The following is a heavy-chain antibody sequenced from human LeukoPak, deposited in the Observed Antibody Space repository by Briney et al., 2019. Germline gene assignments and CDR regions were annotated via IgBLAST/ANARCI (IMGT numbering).Heavy chain of an antibody. J-gene: IGHJ1*01. CDR1: GYTFTGFY. CDR2: INPNSGDT. Sequence: ASVKVSCKASGYTFTGFYIHWVRQAPGQGLEWMGWINPNSGDTNYAQKFQGRVTMTRDTSISTAYMELSRLRSDDTALFFCARTLTVGATEYFQLWGQGTLDTVSS. V-gene: IGHV1-2*02. D-gene: IGHD1-26*01. CDR3: ARTLTVGATEYFQL.